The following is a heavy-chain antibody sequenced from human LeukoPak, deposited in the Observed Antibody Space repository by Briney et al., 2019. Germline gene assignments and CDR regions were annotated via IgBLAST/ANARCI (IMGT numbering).Heavy chain of an antibody. CDR3: ARGRDSYNFLNHGEYYYFDY. CDR2: TYYRSKLYN. J-gene: IGHJ4*02. CDR1: GDSVSSNSAA. D-gene: IGHD5-24*01. V-gene: IGHV6-1*01. Sequence: SQTLSLTCALSGDSVSSNSAAWNWIRQSPSRGLEWLGSTYYRSKLYNDYAVSVKSPITINPDTSKNQFSLQLNSVTPEDTAVYYCARGRDSYNFLNHGEYYYFDYWGQGTLVTVSS.